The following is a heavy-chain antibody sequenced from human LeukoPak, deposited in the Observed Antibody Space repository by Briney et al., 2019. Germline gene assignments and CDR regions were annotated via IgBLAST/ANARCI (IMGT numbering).Heavy chain of an antibody. CDR2: IYYSGST. Sequence: PSETLSLTCTVSGGSISSYYWSWIRQPPGKGLECIGYIYYSGSTNYNPSLKSRVTISVDTSKNQFSLKLSSVTAADTAVYYCARLAEGKEDAAFEIWGQGTMVTVSS. V-gene: IGHV4-59*08. J-gene: IGHJ3*02. CDR1: GGSISSYY. CDR3: ARLAEGKEDAAFEI.